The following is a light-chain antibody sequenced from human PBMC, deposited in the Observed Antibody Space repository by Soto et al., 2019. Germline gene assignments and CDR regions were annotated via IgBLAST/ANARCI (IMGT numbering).Light chain of an antibody. CDR3: KSYTSSSAPVV. J-gene: IGLJ2*01. Sequence: QSALTQPASVSGSPGQSITIFCTGTSSDVGGYHYVSWYQQHPGKAPKLMIYDVSTRPSGIADRFSGSKSGNTASLTISGLQDEDEADYYCKSYTSSSAPVVFGGGTQLTVL. V-gene: IGLV2-14*03. CDR2: DVS. CDR1: SSDVGGYHY.